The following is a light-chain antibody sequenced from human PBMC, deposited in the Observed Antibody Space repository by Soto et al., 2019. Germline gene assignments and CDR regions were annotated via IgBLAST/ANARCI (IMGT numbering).Light chain of an antibody. V-gene: IGKV1-39*01. CDR3: QQRYSTPLT. CDR1: QSISTS. Sequence: DIQMTQSPPSLSASVGDRVTISCRASQSISTSFNWYQEKPGKVPRLLIYAASSLQIGVPSRFSGSGSGTDFTLTISSLQPEDFANYYCQQRYSTPLTFGGGTMVEIK. CDR2: AAS. J-gene: IGKJ4*01.